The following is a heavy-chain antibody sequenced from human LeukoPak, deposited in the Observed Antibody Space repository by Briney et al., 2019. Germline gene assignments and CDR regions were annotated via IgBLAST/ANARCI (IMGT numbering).Heavy chain of an antibody. V-gene: IGHV3-30-3*01. CDR3: ARGTPSSSGWLYYGMDV. Sequence: GRSLRLSCAASGFTFSSYAMHWARQAPGRGLEWVAVISYDGSNKYYADSVKGRFTISRDNSKNTLYLQMNSLRAEDTAVYYCARGTPSSSGWLYYGMDVWGQGTTVTVSS. J-gene: IGHJ6*02. D-gene: IGHD6-19*01. CDR2: ISYDGSNK. CDR1: GFTFSSYA.